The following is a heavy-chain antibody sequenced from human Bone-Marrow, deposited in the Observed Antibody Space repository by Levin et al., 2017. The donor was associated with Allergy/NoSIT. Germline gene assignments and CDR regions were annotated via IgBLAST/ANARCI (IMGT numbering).Heavy chain of an antibody. Sequence: GESLKISCAASGFTFSSYAMSWVRQAPGKGLEWVSAVSGSGASTYYADSVKGRFTISRDNSKNTLYLQMNSLRAEDTAVYYCAKEIWDSSSYHDYYMDGWGKGTTVTVSS. V-gene: IGHV3-23*01. CDR3: AKEIWDSSSYHDYYMDG. CDR1: GFTFSSYA. J-gene: IGHJ6*03. CDR2: VSGSGAST. D-gene: IGHD6-6*01.